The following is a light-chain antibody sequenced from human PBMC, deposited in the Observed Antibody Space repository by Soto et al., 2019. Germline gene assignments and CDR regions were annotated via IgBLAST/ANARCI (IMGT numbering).Light chain of an antibody. CDR1: SSNIGAGSD. J-gene: IGLJ1*01. V-gene: IGLV1-40*01. CDR3: QSYDSSRSGSRV. CDR2: GNS. Sequence: QSVLTQPPSVSGAPGQRVSISCTGSSSNIGAGSDVYWYQQLPGTAPKLLIYGNSNRPLGVPDRFSGSKSGTSASLAITGIRAEDEADYSSQSYDSSRSGSRVVGTGTKLTV.